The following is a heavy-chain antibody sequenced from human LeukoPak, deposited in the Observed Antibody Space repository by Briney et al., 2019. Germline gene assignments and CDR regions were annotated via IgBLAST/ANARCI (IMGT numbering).Heavy chain of an antibody. V-gene: IGHV1-8*01. CDR3: AREGSCYYDSSGYDWNAFDI. Sequence: ASVKVSCKASGYTFTSYDINWVGQATGQGLEWMGWMNPNSGDTGNAQKFQGRVTMTRNTSISTAYMELSSLRSEGTAVYYCAREGSCYYDSSGYDWNAFDIWGQGTMVTVSS. J-gene: IGHJ3*02. CDR2: MNPNSGDT. CDR1: GYTFTSYD. D-gene: IGHD3-22*01.